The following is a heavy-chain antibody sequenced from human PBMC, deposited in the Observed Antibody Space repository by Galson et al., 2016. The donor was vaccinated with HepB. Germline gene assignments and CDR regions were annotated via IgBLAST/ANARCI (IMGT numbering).Heavy chain of an antibody. CDR1: GFRFTNAW. Sequence: LRLSCAASGFRFTNAWMNWVRPAPGKGLEWVARIKSNSDGGTRDYAAPVRARFVISRDDSNNALYLEMHGLTAEDTAVYYFVTGPFDYWGQGSLVVVS. CDR2: IKSNSDGGTR. J-gene: IGHJ4*02. V-gene: IGHV3-15*01. CDR3: VTGPFDY.